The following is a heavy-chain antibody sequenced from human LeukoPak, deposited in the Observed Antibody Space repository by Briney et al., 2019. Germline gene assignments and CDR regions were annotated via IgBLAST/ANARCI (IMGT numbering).Heavy chain of an antibody. CDR1: GFTVSSNY. D-gene: IGHD6-13*01. CDR3: AKDSPQYSSSPGYGMDV. CDR2: IYSGGST. Sequence: GGSLRLSCAASGFTVSSNYMSWVRQAPGKGLEWVSVIYSGGSTYYADSVKGRFTISRDNSKNTLYLQMNSLRAEDTAVYYCAKDSPQYSSSPGYGMDVRGQGATVTVSS. V-gene: IGHV3-66*01. J-gene: IGHJ6*02.